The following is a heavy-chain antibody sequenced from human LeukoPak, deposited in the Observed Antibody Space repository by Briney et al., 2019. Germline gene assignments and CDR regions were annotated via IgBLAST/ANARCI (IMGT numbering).Heavy chain of an antibody. CDR1: GYSFSVYY. V-gene: IGHV1-2*02. D-gene: IGHD2-2*01. J-gene: IGHJ4*02. Sequence: ASVKVSCKASGYSFSVYYIQWLRPLPGEGLEWVGWILPHSGDTYYAQKFPGRVTMTTDTSINTAYMELSRLQSDDTGLYFCARPPRDLVSAALFDYWGQGTLVAVSS. CDR3: ARPPRDLVSAALFDY. CDR2: ILPHSGDT.